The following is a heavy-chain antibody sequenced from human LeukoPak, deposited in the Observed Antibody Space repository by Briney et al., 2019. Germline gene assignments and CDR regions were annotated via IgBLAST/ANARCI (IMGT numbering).Heavy chain of an antibody. V-gene: IGHV3-21*01. D-gene: IGHD5-12*01. J-gene: IGHJ4*02. CDR2: ISSSSSYI. Sequence: PGGSLRLSCAASGFTFSSYSMNWVRQAPGKGLEWVSSISSSSSYIYYADSVKGRFTISRDNAKNSLYLQMNSLRAEDTAVYYCARANSGYDSLYFDYWGQGTLVTVSS. CDR1: GFTFSSYS. CDR3: ARANSGYDSLYFDY.